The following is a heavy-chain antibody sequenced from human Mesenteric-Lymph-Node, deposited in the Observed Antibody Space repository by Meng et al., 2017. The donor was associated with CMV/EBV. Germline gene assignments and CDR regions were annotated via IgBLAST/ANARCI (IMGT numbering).Heavy chain of an antibody. V-gene: IGHV3-7*01. CDR2: INQDASEK. CDR1: GFTFSYYW. Sequence: GSLRLSCAASGFTFSYYWMNWVRQAPGKGLEWVANINQDASEKYYVDSVKGRFTISRDNAKNSLYLQMNNLRAEDTAAYYCASSYIWGQGTTVTVSS. D-gene: IGHD4-11*01. CDR3: ASSYI. J-gene: IGHJ6*02.